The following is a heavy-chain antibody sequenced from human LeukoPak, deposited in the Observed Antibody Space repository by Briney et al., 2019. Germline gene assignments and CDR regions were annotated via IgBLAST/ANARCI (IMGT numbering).Heavy chain of an antibody. Sequence: GGSLRLSCAASGFTFSRYWMNWVRQAPGKGLEWVANIKQDGSEKYYVGSVKGRFTISRDNAKNSLYLQMNGLRADDTAVYYCARALHDALDIWGQGTMVTVSS. CDR2: IKQDGSEK. CDR3: ARALHDALDI. V-gene: IGHV3-7*03. CDR1: GFTFSRYW. J-gene: IGHJ3*02.